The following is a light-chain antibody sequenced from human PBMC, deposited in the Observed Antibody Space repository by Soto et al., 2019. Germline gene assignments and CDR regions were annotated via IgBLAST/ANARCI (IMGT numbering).Light chain of an antibody. CDR2: EVT. CDR3: SSHAGRGTVV. CDR1: TTDVGKYNL. J-gene: IGLJ7*01. V-gene: IGLV2-23*02. Sequence: QSALTQPASVSGSPGQSITISCTGTTTDVGKYNLVSWYQQHSGKAPKLMIYEVTKRPSGVSNRFSGSKSGNTASLTISGLQAEDEAGYYCSSHAGRGTVVFGGGTQLTVL.